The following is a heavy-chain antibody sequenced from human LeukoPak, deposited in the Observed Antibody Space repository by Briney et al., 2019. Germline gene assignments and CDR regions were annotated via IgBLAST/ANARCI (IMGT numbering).Heavy chain of an antibody. D-gene: IGHD3-10*01. CDR2: LNPNSGAT. CDR3: ARGVSMGASGSAFDY. V-gene: IGHV1-2*02. Sequence: GASVKVSCKASGYTSTIYFMHWVRQAPGQGLEWMGWLNPNSGATTYAPKFQGRVTMARDTSISTAYMELSGLRSDDTALYCCARGVSMGASGSAFDYWGQGTLVTVSS. CDR1: GYTSTIYF. J-gene: IGHJ4*02.